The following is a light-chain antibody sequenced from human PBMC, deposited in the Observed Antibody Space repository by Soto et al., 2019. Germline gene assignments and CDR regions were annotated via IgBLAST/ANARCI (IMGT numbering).Light chain of an antibody. CDR1: QSVSSSY. CDR3: QQYGASPWT. J-gene: IGKJ1*01. V-gene: IGKV3-20*01. Sequence: EIVLTQSPGTLSLSPGERVTLSCRASQSVSSSYLAWYQQKPGQAPRLLIHGASSRATGIPDRFSGSGSGTDFTLTISRLEPEDFAVYYCQQYGASPWTFVQGTRVEIK. CDR2: GAS.